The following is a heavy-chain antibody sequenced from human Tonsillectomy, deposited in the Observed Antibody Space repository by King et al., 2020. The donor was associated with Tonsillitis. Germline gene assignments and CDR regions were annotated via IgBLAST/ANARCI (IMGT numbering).Heavy chain of an antibody. CDR3: VRDQVGSCHDYDPRFDF. J-gene: IGHJ4*02. D-gene: IGHD5-12*01. Sequence: QLVQSGGGVVQPGRSLRLSCAASGFTFSSYGMYWVRQAPGKGLDWVAVISNDGGTKYHADSVKGRFTISRDNSKNMLYLQMISLRAEDTAVYYCVRDQVGSCHDYDPRFDFWGQGTLVTVSA. CDR2: ISNDGGTK. CDR1: GFTFSSYG. V-gene: IGHV3-33*05.